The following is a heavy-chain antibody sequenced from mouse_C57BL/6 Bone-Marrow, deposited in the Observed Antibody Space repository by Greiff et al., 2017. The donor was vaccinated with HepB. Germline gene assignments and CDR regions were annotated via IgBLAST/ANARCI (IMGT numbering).Heavy chain of an antibody. J-gene: IGHJ2*01. CDR2: IDPSDSYT. CDR3: ERWDGNYY. CDR1: GYTFTSYW. Sequence: QVQLQQPGAELVKPGASVKLSCKASGYTFTSYWMQWVKQRPGQGLEWIGEIDPSDSYTNYNQKFKGKATLTVDTSSSTAYMQLSSLTSEDSAVYYCERWDGNYYWGQGTTLTVSS. V-gene: IGHV1-50*01. D-gene: IGHD2-1*01.